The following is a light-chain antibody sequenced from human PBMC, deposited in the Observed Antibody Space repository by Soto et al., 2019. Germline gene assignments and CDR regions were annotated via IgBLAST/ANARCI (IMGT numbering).Light chain of an antibody. CDR2: QAS. CDR1: QSISQW. CDR3: QQYYSYSRT. Sequence: DIQMTQSPSTLSASVGDRVTITCRASQSISQWLAWYYQKPGMAPKLMIAQASYLESGVPSRFSGSGSGTEFTLTISSMKPGDFATYYCQQYYSYSRTFGQGTKVEIK. V-gene: IGKV1-5*03. J-gene: IGKJ1*01.